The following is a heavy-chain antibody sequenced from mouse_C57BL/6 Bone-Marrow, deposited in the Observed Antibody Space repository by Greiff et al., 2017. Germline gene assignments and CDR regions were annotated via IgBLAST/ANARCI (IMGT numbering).Heavy chain of an antibody. Sequence: QVQLQQPGTELVKPGASVKLSCKASGYTFTSYWMHWVKQRPGQGLEWIGNINPSNGGTYYNEKFKSKATLTVDKSSSTAYMQLSSLTSEDSAVYYWASSPPYYYGSDYARDYWGQGTSVTVSS. J-gene: IGHJ4*01. D-gene: IGHD1-1*01. V-gene: IGHV1-53*01. CDR3: ASSPPYYYGSDYARDY. CDR1: GYTFTSYW. CDR2: INPSNGGT.